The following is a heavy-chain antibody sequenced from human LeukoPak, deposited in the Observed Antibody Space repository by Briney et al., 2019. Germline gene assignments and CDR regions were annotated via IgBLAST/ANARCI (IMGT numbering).Heavy chain of an antibody. V-gene: IGHV3-23*01. CDR1: GFTFSSYG. CDR3: AKPYDFWSGPIDYFDY. J-gene: IGHJ4*02. CDR2: ISGSGGST. Sequence: GGSLRLSCAASGFTFSSYGMHWVRQAPGKGLEWVSAISGSGGSTYYADSVKGRFTISRDNSKNTLYLQMNSLRAEDTAVYYCAKPYDFWSGPIDYFDYWGQGTLVTVSS. D-gene: IGHD3-3*01.